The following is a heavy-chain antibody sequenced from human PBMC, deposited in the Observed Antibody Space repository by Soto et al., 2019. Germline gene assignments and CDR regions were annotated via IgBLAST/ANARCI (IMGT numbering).Heavy chain of an antibody. CDR1: GFTFSSYA. Sequence: EVQLLESGGGLVQPGGSLRLSCAASGFTFSSYAMSWVRQAPGKGLEWVSAISGSGGSTYYADSVKGRFTISRDNSKNTLYLQMNSLRAEDTAVYYCAKDPGIAVASFVYYYYGIDVWGQGTTVTVSS. V-gene: IGHV3-23*01. J-gene: IGHJ6*02. CDR3: AKDPGIAVASFVYYYYGIDV. CDR2: ISGSGGST. D-gene: IGHD6-19*01.